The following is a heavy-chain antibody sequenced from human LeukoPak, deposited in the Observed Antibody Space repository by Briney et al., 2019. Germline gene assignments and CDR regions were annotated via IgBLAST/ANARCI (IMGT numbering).Heavy chain of an antibody. Sequence: SETLSLTCTVSGGSISSSSYYWGWIRQPPGKGLEWIGSIYYSGSTYYNPSLKSRVTISVDTSKNQFSLKLSSVAAADTAVYYCARSITIFGVAITPNDYYYGMDVWGQGTTVTVSS. V-gene: IGHV4-39*01. D-gene: IGHD3-3*01. J-gene: IGHJ6*02. CDR3: ARSITIFGVAITPNDYYYGMDV. CDR1: GGSISSSSYY. CDR2: IYYSGST.